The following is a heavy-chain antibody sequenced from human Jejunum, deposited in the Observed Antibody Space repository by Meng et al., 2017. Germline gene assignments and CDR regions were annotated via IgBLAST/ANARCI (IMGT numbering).Heavy chain of an antibody. CDR1: GFIFSSAW. J-gene: IGHJ5*02. Sequence: GESLKISCAASGFIFSSAWMTWVRQAPGKGLEWVGRVKSNAYGGTTDYAAPVKGTFTISRDDSKNTVYLQMNSLKTEDTAVYYCAADLAGYWFDPWGQGTLVTVSS. CDR2: VKSNAYGGTT. V-gene: IGHV3-15*01. CDR3: AADLAGYWFDP.